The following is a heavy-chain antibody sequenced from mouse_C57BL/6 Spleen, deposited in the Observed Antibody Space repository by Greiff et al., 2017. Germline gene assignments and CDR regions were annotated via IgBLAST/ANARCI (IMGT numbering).Heavy chain of an antibody. Sequence: EVKLQQSGPELVKPGASVKISCKASGYSFTGYYMNWVKQSPEKSLEWIGEINPSTGGTTYNQKFKAKATLTVDKSSSTAYMQLKSLTSEDSAVYYCARYGQGAFDYWGQGTTLTVSS. J-gene: IGHJ2*01. CDR3: ARYGQGAFDY. CDR1: GYSFTGYY. V-gene: IGHV1-42*01. D-gene: IGHD1-1*02. CDR2: INPSTGGT.